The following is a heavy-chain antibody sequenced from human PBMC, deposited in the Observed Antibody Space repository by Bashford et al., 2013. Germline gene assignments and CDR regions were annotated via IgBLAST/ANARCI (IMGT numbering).Heavy chain of an antibody. J-gene: IGHJ6*02. CDR3: ARKGPEGYSYGDYYGMDV. Sequence: SVKVSCKASGGTFSSYAISWVRQAPGQGLEWMGGIIPIFGTANYAQKFQGRVTITADESTSTAYMELSSLRSEDTAVYYCARKGPEGYSYGDYYGMDVWGQGTTVTVSS. V-gene: IGHV1-69*13. CDR2: IIPIFGTA. CDR1: GGTFSSYA. D-gene: IGHD5-18*01.